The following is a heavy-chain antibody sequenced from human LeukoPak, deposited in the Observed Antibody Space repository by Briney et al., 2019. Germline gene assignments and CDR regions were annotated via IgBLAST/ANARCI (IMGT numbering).Heavy chain of an antibody. CDR1: GGSISSSSYY. Sequence: SETLSLTCTVSGGSISSSSYYWGWIRQPPGKGLEWVGHMYYRGNTFYNPSLKSRVTISVDTSKSQFSLKLRSVTAADTAVYYCARLYGNYQNYFDYWGQGTLVTVSS. V-gene: IGHV4-39*07. D-gene: IGHD1-7*01. CDR2: MYYRGNT. J-gene: IGHJ4*02. CDR3: ARLYGNYQNYFDY.